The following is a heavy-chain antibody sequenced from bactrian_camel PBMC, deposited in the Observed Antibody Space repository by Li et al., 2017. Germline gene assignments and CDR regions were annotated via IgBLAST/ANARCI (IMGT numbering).Heavy chain of an antibody. J-gene: IGHJ4*01. D-gene: IGHD7*01. V-gene: IGHV3S53*01. Sequence: VQLVESGGGTVQHGESRRLSCTSNVYTTGFWCMAWFRHGRGKQGEGVATIDRDGRSSYADSVKGRFTISKDNAKNALLLQMTNLKPQDTAMYYCAAAGRSYVDIKCRARLGQGTQVTVS. CDR1: VYTTGFWC. CDR2: IDRDGRS.